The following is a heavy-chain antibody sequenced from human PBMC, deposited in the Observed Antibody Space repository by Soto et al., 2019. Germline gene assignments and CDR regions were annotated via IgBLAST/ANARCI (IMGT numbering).Heavy chain of an antibody. Sequence: EVQLVESGGGLIQPGGSLRLSCAASGFAVSANYMSWVRQAPGKGLEWISLIYSGGTTEYADSVKGRFTISRDNVKNTLFLQMNNLRVEDTAVYFCARDGALRYWGQGTLVTVSS. D-gene: IGHD1-20*01. CDR1: GFAVSANY. V-gene: IGHV3-53*01. J-gene: IGHJ4*02. CDR3: ARDGALRY. CDR2: IYSGGTT.